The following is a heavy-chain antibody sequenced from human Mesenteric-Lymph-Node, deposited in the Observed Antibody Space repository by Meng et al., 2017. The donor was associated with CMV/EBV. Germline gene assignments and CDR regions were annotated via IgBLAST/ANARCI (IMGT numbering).Heavy chain of an antibody. D-gene: IGHD2-2*01. Sequence: GESLKISCAASGFTFSTYAMHWVRQAPGKGLEWVAVIWYDGTNKYYADSVKGRFTISRDNSKNTLYLQMNSLRAEDTALYYCAREKFDPYATSRTRFYYYGMDVWGQGTTVTVSS. CDR3: AREKFDPYATSRTRFYYYGMDV. J-gene: IGHJ6*02. V-gene: IGHV3-33*01. CDR2: IWYDGTNK. CDR1: GFTFSTYA.